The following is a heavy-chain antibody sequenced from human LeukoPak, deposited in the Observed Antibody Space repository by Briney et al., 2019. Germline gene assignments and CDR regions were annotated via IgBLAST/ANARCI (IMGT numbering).Heavy chain of an antibody. CDR2: IQSDGGNR. J-gene: IGHJ5*02. CDR3: AKDRPCTSCYLGWFDP. Sequence: GGSLRLSCAASGFTFSTYGMPWVRQAPGKGLEWVAFIQSDGGNRNYADSVKGRFTISRDNSKDTVYLRMNSLRAEDTAVYYCAKDRPCTSCYLGWFDPWGQGTLVTVSS. D-gene: IGHD2-2*01. V-gene: IGHV3-30*02. CDR1: GFTFSTYG.